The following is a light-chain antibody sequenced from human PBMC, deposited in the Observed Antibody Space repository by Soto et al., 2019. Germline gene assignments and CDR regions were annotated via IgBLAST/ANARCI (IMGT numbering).Light chain of an antibody. J-gene: IGKJ1*01. CDR1: QSVSSSY. CDR2: GAS. Sequence: EIVLTQSPGTLSLSPGERATLSCRASQSVSSSYLAWYQQKPGQAPRLLIFGASSRATGIPDRFSGSGSGTDFTLTISRLEPEDFAVYYCQQYGSSPWTXGQG. CDR3: QQYGSSPWT. V-gene: IGKV3-20*01.